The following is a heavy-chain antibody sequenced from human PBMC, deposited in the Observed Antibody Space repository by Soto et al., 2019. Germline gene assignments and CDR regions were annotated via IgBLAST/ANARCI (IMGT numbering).Heavy chain of an antibody. Sequence: GGSLRLSCAASGFTFSSYAMSWVRQAPGKGLEWVSAISGSGGSTYYADSVKGRFTISRDNSKNTLYLQMNSLRAEDTAVYYCASSGWYLFDYYYYYMDVWGKGTTVTVSS. J-gene: IGHJ6*03. CDR3: ASSGWYLFDYYYYYMDV. D-gene: IGHD6-19*01. V-gene: IGHV3-23*01. CDR2: ISGSGGST. CDR1: GFTFSSYA.